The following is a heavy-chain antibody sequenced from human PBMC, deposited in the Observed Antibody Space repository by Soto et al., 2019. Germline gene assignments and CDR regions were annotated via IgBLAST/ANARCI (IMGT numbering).Heavy chain of an antibody. V-gene: IGHV4-34*01. CDR1: GGSFSGYY. CDR3: ASRRGQYYYDSSGVFDY. Sequence: SETLSLTCAVYGGSFSGYYWSWIRQPPGKGLEWIGEINHSGSTNYNPSLKSRVTISVDTSKNQFSLKLSSVTAADTAVYYCASRRGQYYYDSSGVFDYWGQGTRVTVSS. J-gene: IGHJ4*02. D-gene: IGHD3-22*01. CDR2: INHSGST.